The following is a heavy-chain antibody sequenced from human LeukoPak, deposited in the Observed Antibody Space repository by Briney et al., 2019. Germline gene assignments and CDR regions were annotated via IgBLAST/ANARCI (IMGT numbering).Heavy chain of an antibody. D-gene: IGHD3-3*01. CDR2: IYYSGST. CDR3: ARGRTYYDFWSGYCFDY. CDR1: GGSISSHY. Sequence: SETLSLTCTVSGGSISSHYWSWIRQPPGKGLEWIGYIYYSGSTNYNPSLKSRVTISVDTSKNQFSLKLSSVTAADTAVYYCARGRTYYDFWSGYCFDYWGRGTLVTVSS. J-gene: IGHJ4*02. V-gene: IGHV4-59*11.